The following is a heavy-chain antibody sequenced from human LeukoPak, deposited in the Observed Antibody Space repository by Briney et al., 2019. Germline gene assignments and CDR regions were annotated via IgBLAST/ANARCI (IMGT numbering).Heavy chain of an antibody. CDR2: INPSGGST. D-gene: IGHD2-8*02. CDR1: GDTFTTSH. J-gene: IGHJ4*02. CDR3: VRNLMQFTGLAY. V-gene: IGHV1-46*01. Sequence: ASVKISCKASGDTFTTSHMHWVRQAPGQGLEWMGKINPSGGSTTYAQQFQGRVSMTRDLSMSTVYMELSSLRSEETAVYYCVRNLMQFTGLAYWGQGTLVTVSS.